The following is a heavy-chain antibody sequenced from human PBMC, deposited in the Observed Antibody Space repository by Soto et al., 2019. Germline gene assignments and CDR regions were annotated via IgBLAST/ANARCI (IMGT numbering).Heavy chain of an antibody. J-gene: IGHJ6*02. CDR3: ARDLYGSGSFYGMDV. Sequence: SETLSLTCAVSGGSISSSNWWSWVRQPPGKGLEWIGEIYHSGSTNYNPSLKGRVTISVDKSKNQFSLKLSSVTAADTAVYYCARDLYGSGSFYGMDVWGQGTTVTVS. CDR1: GGSISSSNW. V-gene: IGHV4-4*02. D-gene: IGHD3-10*01. CDR2: IYHSGST.